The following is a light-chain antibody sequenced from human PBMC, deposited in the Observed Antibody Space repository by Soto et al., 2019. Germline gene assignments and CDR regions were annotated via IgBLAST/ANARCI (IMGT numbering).Light chain of an antibody. CDR3: GSYAGSRVV. CDR2: EVS. CDR1: SSDVGSYNL. J-gene: IGLJ2*01. Sequence: QSALTQPASVSGSPGQSITISCTGTSSDVGSYNLVSWYRQHPGKVPKLMSYEVSTRPSGISKRFSGSKSGNKASLTISGLQAEDEADYSCGSYAGSRVVFGGGTKLTVL. V-gene: IGLV2-23*02.